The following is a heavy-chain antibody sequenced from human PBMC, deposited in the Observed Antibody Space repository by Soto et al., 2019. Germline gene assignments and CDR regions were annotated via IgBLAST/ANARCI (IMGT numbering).Heavy chain of an antibody. Sequence: VQLVESGGGVVQPGRSLRLSCAASGFTFSDYAMHWVRQAPGKGLEWVAVVSHDGRNTHYADSVKGRFTISRDSSKNRVSLEMTGWRVEDRVVYYCAKGGRQWLVTSDFNYWGQGALVTVSS. CDR3: AKGGRQWLVTSDFNY. V-gene: IGHV3-30*18. D-gene: IGHD6-19*01. CDR1: GFTFSDYA. CDR2: VSHDGRNT. J-gene: IGHJ4*02.